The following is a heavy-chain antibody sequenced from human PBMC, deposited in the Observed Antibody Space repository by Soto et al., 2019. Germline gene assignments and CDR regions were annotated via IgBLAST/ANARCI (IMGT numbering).Heavy chain of an antibody. Sequence: QVHLVQSGAEVKNPGSSVKVSCTASGYIFSSYGITWVRQAPGQGLEWMGWISADSGDTNYAQKFQVRVTLTTDTSASTAYMELRTLISDDTAVYYCARGPSFIDTPGPWFDPWCQGTLVTVSS. D-gene: IGHD3-16*02. V-gene: IGHV1-18*01. CDR1: GYIFSSYG. CDR2: ISADSGDT. CDR3: ARGPSFIDTPGPWFDP. J-gene: IGHJ5*02.